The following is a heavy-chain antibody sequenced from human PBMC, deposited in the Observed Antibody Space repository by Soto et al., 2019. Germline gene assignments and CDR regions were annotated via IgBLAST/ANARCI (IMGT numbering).Heavy chain of an antibody. V-gene: IGHV4-34*01. CDR1: GGSFSRYY. Sequence: SETLSLTCAVYGGSFSRYYSSWIRQPPGKGLEWIGEINHSGSTNYNPSLKSRVTISVDTSKNQFSLKLSSVTAADTAVYYCARGPRVLLWFGELLPTYLDYWGQGTLVTVSS. J-gene: IGHJ4*02. CDR3: ARGPRVLLWFGELLPTYLDY. D-gene: IGHD3-10*01. CDR2: INHSGST.